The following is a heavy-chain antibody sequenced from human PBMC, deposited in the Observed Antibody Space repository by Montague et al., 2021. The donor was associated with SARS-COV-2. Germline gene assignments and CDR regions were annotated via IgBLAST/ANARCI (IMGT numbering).Heavy chain of an antibody. Sequence: SETLSLTCVVSGDSISTDNWWTWVRLPPGKGLKWVGEIYHTGSTKYKPSLKSRASMSVDKSWNQFSLKLSSVTAADTAVYYCARDGSLRFEILIGPRHYYYGMDVWGQGTTVTVSS. J-gene: IGHJ6*02. CDR1: GDSISTDNW. D-gene: IGHD3-9*01. V-gene: IGHV4-4*02. CDR2: IYHTGST. CDR3: ARDGSLRFEILIGPRHYYYGMDV.